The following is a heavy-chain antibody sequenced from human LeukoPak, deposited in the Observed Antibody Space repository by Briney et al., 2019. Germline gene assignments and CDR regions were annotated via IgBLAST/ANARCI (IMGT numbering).Heavy chain of an antibody. J-gene: IGHJ3*02. CDR1: GGTFSSYA. CDR2: MNPNSGNT. V-gene: IGHV1-8*02. CDR3: ATPLAGGDPPALDAFDI. Sequence: ASVKVSCKASGGTFSSYAINWVRQATGQGLEWMGWMNPNSGNTGYAQKFQGRVTMTRNTSISTAYMELSSLRSEDTAVYYCATPLAGGDPPALDAFDIWGQGTMVTVSS. D-gene: IGHD2-21*02.